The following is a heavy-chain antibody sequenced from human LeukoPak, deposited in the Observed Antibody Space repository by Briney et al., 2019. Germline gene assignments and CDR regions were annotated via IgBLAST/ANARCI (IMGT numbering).Heavy chain of an antibody. J-gene: IGHJ3*02. CDR2: IIPIFGTA. CDR1: GGTFSSYA. V-gene: IGHV1-69*05. D-gene: IGHD1-26*01. Sequence: SVKVSCKASGGTFSSYAISWVRQAPGQGLEWMGGIIPIFGTANYAQKFQGRVTITTDESTSTAYMELSSLRSEDTAVYYCARARSYGGAFDIWGQGTMVTVSS. CDR3: ARARSYGGAFDI.